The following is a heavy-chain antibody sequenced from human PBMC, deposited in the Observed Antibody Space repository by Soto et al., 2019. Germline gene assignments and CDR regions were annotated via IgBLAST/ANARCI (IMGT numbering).Heavy chain of an antibody. CDR1: GYTFTGYY. V-gene: IGHV1-2*02. CDR3: ARDQRVPGYSSGWFDP. J-gene: IGHJ5*02. D-gene: IGHD6-19*01. Sequence: GASVKVSCKASGYTFTGYYMHWVRQAPGQGLEWMGWINPNSGGTNYAQKFQGRVTMTRDTSISTAYMELSRLRSDDTAVYYCARDQRVPGYSSGWFDPWGQGTLVTVSS. CDR2: INPNSGGT.